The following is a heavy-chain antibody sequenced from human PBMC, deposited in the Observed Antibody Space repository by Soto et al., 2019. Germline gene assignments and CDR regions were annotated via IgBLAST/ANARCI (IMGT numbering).Heavy chain of an antibody. Sequence: GALRLSCAASGFTCSSYSMHWVRQAPGKGLGWVAVISYDGSNKYYADSVKGRFTISRDNSKNTLYLQMNSLRAEDTAVYYCARDTLTYSSSSMSDYWGQGTLVTVSS. D-gene: IGHD6-6*01. CDR3: ARDTLTYSSSSMSDY. J-gene: IGHJ4*02. CDR2: ISYDGSNK. CDR1: GFTCSSYS. V-gene: IGHV3-30-3*01.